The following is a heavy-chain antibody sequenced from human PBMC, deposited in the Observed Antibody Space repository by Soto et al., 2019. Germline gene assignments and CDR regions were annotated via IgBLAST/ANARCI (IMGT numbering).Heavy chain of an antibody. J-gene: IGHJ4*02. D-gene: IGHD5-12*01. Sequence: EVQLLESGGDLVKPGGSLRLSCAASGFTFSSYTMNWVRQAPGKGLEWVSAISGSDGSTYYADSVKGRFTISRDNPKNTLKLQMISLRADDTAVYYCANSSGATIRAGYDYWGQGTLVTVSS. CDR1: GFTFSSYT. CDR3: ANSSGATIRAGYDY. CDR2: ISGSDGST. V-gene: IGHV3-23*01.